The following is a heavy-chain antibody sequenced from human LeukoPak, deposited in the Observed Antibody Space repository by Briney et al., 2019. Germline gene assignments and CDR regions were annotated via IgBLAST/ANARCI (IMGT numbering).Heavy chain of an antibody. CDR1: GFTFSSYG. J-gene: IGHJ4*02. CDR3: ARDHLHQPPNFYDSSGYYD. D-gene: IGHD3-22*01. V-gene: IGHV3-33*01. CDR2: IWYDGSNK. Sequence: PGGSLRLSCAASGFTFSSYGMHWVRQAPGKGLEWVAVIWYDGSNKYYADSVKGRFTISRDNSKNTLYLQMNSLRAEDTAVYYCARDHLHQPPNFYDSSGYYDWGQGTLVTVSS.